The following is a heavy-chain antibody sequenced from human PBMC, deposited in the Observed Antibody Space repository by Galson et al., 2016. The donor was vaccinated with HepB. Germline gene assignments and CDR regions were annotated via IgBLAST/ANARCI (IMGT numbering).Heavy chain of an antibody. Sequence: SETLSLTCTVSGGSITRHYWSWIRQPPGKGLEWIGYTYHSGHTNYNPSLSSRVSISVDTSQNQFSLRLTSVTPADTAVYYCARTGTTFDFWGRGTLLTVSS. CDR1: GGSITRHY. CDR2: TYHSGHT. D-gene: IGHD1-1*01. V-gene: IGHV4-59*11. CDR3: ARTGTTFDF. J-gene: IGHJ4*02.